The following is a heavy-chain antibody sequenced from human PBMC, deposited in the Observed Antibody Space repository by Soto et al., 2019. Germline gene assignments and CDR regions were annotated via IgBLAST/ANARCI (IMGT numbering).Heavy chain of an antibody. CDR3: ARVMTTDDAFDI. V-gene: IGHV4-34*01. CDR2: LNHSGST. CDR1: GVSFSGYY. J-gene: IGHJ3*02. Sequence: QVQLQQSGAGLLKPSATLSLTCAVYGVSFSGYYWSWIRQPPGKGLAWIGELNHSGSTNYNPSLNIRGSISVDTSKNQFALKLSSVTAADPAVYYCARVMTTDDAFDIWGQGTMVIVSS. D-gene: IGHD4-17*01.